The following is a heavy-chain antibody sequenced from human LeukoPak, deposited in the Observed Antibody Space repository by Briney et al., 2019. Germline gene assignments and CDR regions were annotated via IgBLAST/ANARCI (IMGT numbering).Heavy chain of an antibody. V-gene: IGHV1-46*01. J-gene: IGHJ3*02. D-gene: IGHD3-22*01. CDR3: ARDIDDSSGYYYNAFDI. CDR2: INPSGGST. Sequence: GASVKVSCKSSGYTFTSHYMHWVRQAPGQGLEWMGIINPSGGSTSYAQKFQGRVTMTRDMSTSTVYMELSSMRSEDTAVYYCARDIDDSSGYYYNAFDIWGQGTMVTVSS. CDR1: GYTFTSHY.